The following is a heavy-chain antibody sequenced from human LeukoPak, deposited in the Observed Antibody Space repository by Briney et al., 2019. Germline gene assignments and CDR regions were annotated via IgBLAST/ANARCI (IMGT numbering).Heavy chain of an antibody. CDR2: IYSSGGA. J-gene: IGHJ4*02. Sequence: ASETLSLTCTVSGGSFSGYYWTWIRQPPGKGLEWIVYIYSSGGAIYNPSLKSRVTMSVETSNNQFTLKLKSVTAADTAVYYCARQGDTAYYYVDYWGQGTLVTVSS. CDR3: ARQGDTAYYYVDY. V-gene: IGHV4-4*09. D-gene: IGHD5-18*01. CDR1: GGSFSGYY.